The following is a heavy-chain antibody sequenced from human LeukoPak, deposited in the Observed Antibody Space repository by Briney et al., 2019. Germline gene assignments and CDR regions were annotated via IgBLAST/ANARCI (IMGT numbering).Heavy chain of an antibody. D-gene: IGHD3-10*01. J-gene: IGHJ3*01. Sequence: KSGESLKISCKDSGYLFTSYWIAWVRQRPGKVLEWMGIIYPGDSDTRYSPSFQGRVTISADKSINTAYLLWSSLQASDTATYYCARQDASGTYDAFDVWGQGTVVTV. CDR3: ARQDASGTYDAFDV. CDR1: GYLFTSYW. CDR2: IYPGDSDT. V-gene: IGHV5-51*01.